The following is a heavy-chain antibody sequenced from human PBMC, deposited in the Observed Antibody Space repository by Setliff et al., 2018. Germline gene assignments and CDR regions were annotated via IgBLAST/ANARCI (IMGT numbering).Heavy chain of an antibody. D-gene: IGHD4-4*01. CDR3: AKDTGYYFDY. V-gene: IGHV1-58*01. CDR1: GFTFTTSA. CDR2: IVVGSGNT. Sequence: ASVKVSCKASGFTFTTSAVQWVRQARGQRLEWIGWIVVGSGNTNYAQKFQERVTITRDRSTSTAYMELSSLRGEDTAVYYCAKDTGYYFDYWGQGTLVTVSS. J-gene: IGHJ4*02.